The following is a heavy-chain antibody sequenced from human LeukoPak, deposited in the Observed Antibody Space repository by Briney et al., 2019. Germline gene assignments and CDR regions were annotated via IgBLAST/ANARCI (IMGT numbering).Heavy chain of an antibody. Sequence: PGESLKISSKGSGYRFTNYCIGWVGQMPGKGLEWMGIIYPGDADTRYRPSFQGQVTISADKSISTAYLQWSSLKASDTAMYYCARPHGLGSFFGYWGQGTLLTVSS. CDR1: GYRFTNYC. V-gene: IGHV5-51*01. CDR3: ARPHGLGSFFGY. D-gene: IGHD3-10*01. J-gene: IGHJ4*02. CDR2: IYPGDADT.